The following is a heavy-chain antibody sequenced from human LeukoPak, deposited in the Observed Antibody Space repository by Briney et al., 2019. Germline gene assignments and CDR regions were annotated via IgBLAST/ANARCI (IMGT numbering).Heavy chain of an antibody. CDR2: ISYDGSNK. Sequence: GGSLRLSCAASGFTFSSYAMHWVRQAPGKGLEWVAVISYDGSNKYYADSVKGRFTISRDNSKNTLYLQMNSLRAEDTAVYYCAKEGYGSGSYISTYYYYYGMDVWGQGTTVTVSS. CDR3: AKEGYGSGSYISTYYYYYGMDV. CDR1: GFTFSSYA. D-gene: IGHD3-10*01. V-gene: IGHV3-30-3*01. J-gene: IGHJ6*02.